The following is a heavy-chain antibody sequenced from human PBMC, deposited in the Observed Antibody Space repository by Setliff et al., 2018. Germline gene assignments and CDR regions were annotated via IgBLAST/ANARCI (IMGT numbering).Heavy chain of an antibody. CDR2: INGDATIA. CDR3: AALDWGENFYNVDV. V-gene: IGHV3-74*01. Sequence: GGSLRLSCTVYGFNFNKYWMYWVRQAPGKGLEWVSRINGDATIAHYADSLKGRFTISRDNARNALYLQMVSLRGEDTGVYFCAALDWGENFYNVDVWGKGTTVTVSS. CDR1: GFNFNKYW. J-gene: IGHJ6*03. D-gene: IGHD7-27*01.